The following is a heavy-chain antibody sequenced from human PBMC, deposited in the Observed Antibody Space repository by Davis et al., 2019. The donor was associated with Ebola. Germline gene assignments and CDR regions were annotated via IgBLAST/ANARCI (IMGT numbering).Heavy chain of an antibody. CDR1: GYSFTSYW. Sequence: GESLKISCKGSGYSFTSYWIGWVRQMPGKGLEWMGIIYPGDSDTRYSPSFQGQVTISADKSISTAYLQWSSLKASDTAMYYCARGRACIGSSCHNWFDPWGQGTLVTVSS. D-gene: IGHD2-15*01. J-gene: IGHJ5*02. CDR2: IYPGDSDT. V-gene: IGHV5-51*01. CDR3: ARGRACIGSSCHNWFDP.